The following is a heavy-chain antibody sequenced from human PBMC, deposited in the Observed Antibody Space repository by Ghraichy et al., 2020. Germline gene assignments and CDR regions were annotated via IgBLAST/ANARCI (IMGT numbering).Heavy chain of an antibody. J-gene: IGHJ4*02. CDR1: GFLFRTYT. CDR2: ISSGGTYI. Sequence: GESLNISCAASGFLFRTYTMNWVRQAPGKGLEWVSSISSGGTYIYYADSVKGRFTISRDNAKNSLFLQMNSLTADDTAVYYCARDQDGSGTFSLGLDYWGPGTLVTVSA. CDR3: ARDQDGSGTFSLGLDY. D-gene: IGHD3-10*01. V-gene: IGHV3-21*01.